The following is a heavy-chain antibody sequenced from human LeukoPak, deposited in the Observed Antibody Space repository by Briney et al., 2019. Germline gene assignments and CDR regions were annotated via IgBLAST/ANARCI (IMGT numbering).Heavy chain of an antibody. J-gene: IGHJ5*02. CDR1: GFTFSSYS. V-gene: IGHV3-48*04. CDR2: VSSSRTTI. Sequence: GGSLRLSCAASGFTFSSYSMNWVRQAPGKGLEWVSYVSSSRTTIYYADSVKGRFTISRDNAKNSLYLQMNSLRAEDTAVYYCARITSGSYHNWFDPWGQGTLVTVSS. CDR3: ARITSGSYHNWFDP. D-gene: IGHD1-26*01.